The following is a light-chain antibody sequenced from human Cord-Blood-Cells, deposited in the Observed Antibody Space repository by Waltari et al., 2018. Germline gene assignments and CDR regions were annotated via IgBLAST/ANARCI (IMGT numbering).Light chain of an antibody. CDR2: DDS. CDR1: NLGRTS. V-gene: IGLV3-21*02. J-gene: IGLJ1*01. Sequence: SYVLTQPPSVSVAPGQTARITCGGNNLGRTSVPWYQQKPGQAPVLVVYDDSDRPSGIPERFSGSNSGNTATLTISRVEAGDEADYYCQVWDSSSDHYVFGTGTKVTVL. CDR3: QVWDSSSDHYV.